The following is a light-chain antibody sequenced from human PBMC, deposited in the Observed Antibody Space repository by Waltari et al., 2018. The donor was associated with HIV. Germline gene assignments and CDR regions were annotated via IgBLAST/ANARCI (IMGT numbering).Light chain of an antibody. CDR1: RNDIGLHNY. V-gene: IGLV2-8*01. CDR2: EVS. CDR3: SSFAGNDFFV. J-gene: IGLJ2*01. Sequence: QSALTQPHSASGSPGATVTLSCTGTRNDIGLHNYLFWFQQHPGKVPKLVMFEVSQRPSGVPDRFSGSKSGYTASLTVSGLQPDDEADYFCSSFAGNDFFVFGGGTRLTVL.